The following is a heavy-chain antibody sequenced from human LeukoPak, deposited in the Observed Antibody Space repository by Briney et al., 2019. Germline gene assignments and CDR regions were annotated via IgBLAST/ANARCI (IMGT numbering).Heavy chain of an antibody. CDR1: GFVFSSYS. CDR2: ISNGNNYI. CDR3: ARDAAGNFDY. V-gene: IGHV3-21*01. Sequence: SGGSLRLSCEGSGFVFSSYSMNWVRQAPGKGLEWVSSISNGNNYIYYADSVKGRFTISRDNAKNSLYLQMNSLRAEDTAVYYCARDAAGNFDYWGQGTLVTVSS. J-gene: IGHJ4*02. D-gene: IGHD1-26*01.